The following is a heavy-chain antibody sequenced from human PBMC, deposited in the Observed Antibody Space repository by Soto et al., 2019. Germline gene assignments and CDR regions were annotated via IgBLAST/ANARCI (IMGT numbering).Heavy chain of an antibody. Sequence: GGSLRLSCAASGLTLSGYAMDWVRQAPGKGLEYVSGISSNGVGTYYANSVQGRFTISRDNSKNTVYLQMGSLRPEDMAVYYCARRARPDFYYMDVWGKGTTVTVS. V-gene: IGHV3-64*01. CDR1: GLTLSGYA. D-gene: IGHD6-6*01. CDR3: ARRARPDFYYMDV. J-gene: IGHJ6*03. CDR2: ISSNGVGT.